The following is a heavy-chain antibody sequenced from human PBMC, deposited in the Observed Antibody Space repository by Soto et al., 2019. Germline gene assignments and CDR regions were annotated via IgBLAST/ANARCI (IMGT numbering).Heavy chain of an antibody. CDR2: IIPSCDTT. V-gene: IGHV1-69*05. Sequence: SVKVSCKASGGTFSSYAISWVRQAPGQGLEWMGGIIPSCDTTNYAQKFQGRVTMTTDASTSAAYMELSRLRSDDTAVYYCARGGTTVTDYWGQGTLVTVSS. CDR3: ARGGTTVTDY. J-gene: IGHJ4*02. CDR1: GGTFSSYA. D-gene: IGHD4-17*01.